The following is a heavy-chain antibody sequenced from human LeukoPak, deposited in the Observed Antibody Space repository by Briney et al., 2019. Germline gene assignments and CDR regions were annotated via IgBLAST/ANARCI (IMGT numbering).Heavy chain of an antibody. CDR1: GGSISSGGYD. J-gene: IGHJ6*02. CDR3: ARDDLPYSVHHGMDV. CDR2: IDDSDNT. Sequence: SETLSLTCTVSGGSISSGGYDWSWIRQHPGKGLEWIGHIDDSDNTYYNPSLKSRVTISIDTSKNQFSLKLSSVTAADTAVYYCARDDLPYSVHHGMDVWGQGTTVTVSS. D-gene: IGHD3/OR15-3a*01. V-gene: IGHV4-31*03.